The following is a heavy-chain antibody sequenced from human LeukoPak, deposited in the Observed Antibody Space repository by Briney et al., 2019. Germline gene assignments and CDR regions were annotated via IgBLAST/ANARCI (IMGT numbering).Heavy chain of an antibody. CDR1: GFTVSRNY. D-gene: IGHD1-1*01. CDR2: TYSDGST. Sequence: GGSLRLSCAASGFTVSRNYMSWVRQAPGKGLEWVSLTYSDGSTSYTESVKGRFTISRDNSKNPLSLQLNSLRAEDTAVYYCARDGGSSTKEPTGGYYYYGMDVWGQGTTVTVSS. J-gene: IGHJ6*02. CDR3: ARDGGSSTKEPTGGYYYYGMDV. V-gene: IGHV3-53*01.